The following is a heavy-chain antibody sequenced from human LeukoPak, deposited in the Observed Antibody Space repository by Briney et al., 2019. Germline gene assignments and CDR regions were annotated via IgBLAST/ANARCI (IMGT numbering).Heavy chain of an antibody. CDR1: GVSVSSGSHF. Sequence: PSETLSLTCTVSGVSVSSGSHFWGWIRQPPGKGLEWIGCMHSTGSTFDNPSLKSRVTVSLDASKNQFSLRLSSVTAADTAVYYCARDLFGPGATNFDYWGQGTLVTVSS. CDR3: ARDLFGPGATNFDY. V-gene: IGHV4-39*07. J-gene: IGHJ4*02. D-gene: IGHD1-26*01. CDR2: MHSTGST.